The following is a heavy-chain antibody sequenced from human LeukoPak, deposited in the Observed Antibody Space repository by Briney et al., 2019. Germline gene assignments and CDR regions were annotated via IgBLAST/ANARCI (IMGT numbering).Heavy chain of an antibody. CDR1: GGTFSSYA. V-gene: IGHV1-69*05. CDR3: ARVGVYYDSSGYYFDY. J-gene: IGHJ4*02. D-gene: IGHD3-22*01. CDR2: IIPIFGTA. Sequence: SVKVSCKASGGTFSSYAISWVRQAPGQGLEWMGGIIPIFGTANYAQKFQGRVTITTDESTSTAYMELSSLRSEDTAVYYCARVGVYYDSSGYYFDYWGQGTLVTVSS.